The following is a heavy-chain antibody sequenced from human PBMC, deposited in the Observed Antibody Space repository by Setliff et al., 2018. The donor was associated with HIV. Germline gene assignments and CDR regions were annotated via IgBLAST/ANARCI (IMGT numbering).Heavy chain of an antibody. V-gene: IGHV3-30*02. J-gene: IGHJ4*02. D-gene: IGHD6-13*01. CDR3: AKNLYSSRWSPLDY. CDR1: GFIFSSHG. Sequence: LRLSCAASGFIFSSHGMHWVRQAPGKGLEWVAFIRYDEGDKQYADSVKGRFTISRDNSKNTLYLQMNSLRTEDTAVYYCAKNLYSSRWSPLDYWGQGTLVTVSS. CDR2: IRYDEGDK.